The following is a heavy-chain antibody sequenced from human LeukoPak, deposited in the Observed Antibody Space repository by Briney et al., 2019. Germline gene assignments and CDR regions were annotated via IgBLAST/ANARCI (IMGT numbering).Heavy chain of an antibody. D-gene: IGHD2-2*02. J-gene: IGHJ6*02. V-gene: IGHV4-59*01. CDR3: ARCKRAGYCSSTSCYMWESYYYGMDV. Sequence: SETLSLTCTVSGGSISSYYWSWIRQPPGKGLEWIGYIYYSGSTNYNPSLKSRVTISVDTSKNQFSLKLSSVTAADTAVYYCARCKRAGYCSSTSCYMWESYYYGMDVWGQGTTVTVSS. CDR1: GGSISSYY. CDR2: IYYSGST.